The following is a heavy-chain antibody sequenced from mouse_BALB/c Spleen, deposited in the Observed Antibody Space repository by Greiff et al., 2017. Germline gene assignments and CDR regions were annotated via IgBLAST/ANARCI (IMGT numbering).Heavy chain of an antibody. D-gene: IGHD2-3*01. V-gene: IGHV3-6*02. CDR3: ARIDAYYDFDY. Sequence: DVQLQESGPGLVKPSQSLSLTCSVTGYSITSGYYWNWIRQFPGNKLEWMGYISYDGSNNYNPSLKNRISITRDTSKNQFFLKLNSVTTEDTATYYCARIDAYYDFDYWGQGTTLTVSS. CDR1: GYSITSGYY. CDR2: ISYDGSN. J-gene: IGHJ2*01.